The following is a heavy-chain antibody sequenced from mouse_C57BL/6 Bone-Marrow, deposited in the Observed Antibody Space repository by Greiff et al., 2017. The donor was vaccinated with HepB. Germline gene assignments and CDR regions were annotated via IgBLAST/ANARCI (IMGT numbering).Heavy chain of an antibody. CDR3: TRWGVLRHYFDY. V-gene: IGHV1-15*01. D-gene: IGHD1-1*01. Sequence: QVQLQQSGAELVRPGASVTLSCKASGYTFTDYEMHWVKQTPVHGLEWIGAIDPETGGTAYNQKFKGKAILTADKSSSTAYMELRSLTSEDSAVYYCTRWGVLRHYFDYWGQGTTLTVSS. J-gene: IGHJ2*01. CDR2: IDPETGGT. CDR1: GYTFTDYE.